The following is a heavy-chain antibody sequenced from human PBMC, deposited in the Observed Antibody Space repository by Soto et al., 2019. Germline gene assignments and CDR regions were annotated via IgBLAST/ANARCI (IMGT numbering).Heavy chain of an antibody. D-gene: IGHD5-12*01. CDR2: IIPILGIA. J-gene: IGHJ5*02. CDR3: AKSIVATNWFDP. CDR1: GGTFSSYT. Sequence: QVQLVQSGAEVKKPGSSVKVSCKASGGTFSSYTISWVRQATGQGLEWMGRIIPILGIANYAQKFQGRVTITADKSTSTAYMELSSLRSEDTAVYYCAKSIVATNWFDPWGQGTLVTVSS. V-gene: IGHV1-69*02.